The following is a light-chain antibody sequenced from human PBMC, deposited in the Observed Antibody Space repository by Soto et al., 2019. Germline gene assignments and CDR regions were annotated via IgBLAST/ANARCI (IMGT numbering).Light chain of an antibody. J-gene: IGKJ4*01. CDR3: QQYGSSPLT. Sequence: EIVLTQSLDTLSLSPGERATLSCRASQRVSSDSLAWYQQQPGQAPRLLIYAASNRATGIPDRFSGSGSGTDFTLTISRLEPEDFAVYYCQQYGSSPLTFGGGTRWIS. CDR2: AAS. CDR1: QRVSSDS. V-gene: IGKV3-20*01.